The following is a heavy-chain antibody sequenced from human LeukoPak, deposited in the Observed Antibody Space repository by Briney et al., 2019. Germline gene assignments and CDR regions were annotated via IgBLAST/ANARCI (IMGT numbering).Heavy chain of an antibody. CDR2: IYYSGST. CDR1: GGSISSDDYY. CDR3: ARQGIAAAVDYFDY. V-gene: IGHV4-39*01. Sequence: SETLSLTCTVSGGSISSDDYYWIWIRQPPGKGLEWIGNIYYSGSTYYNPSLKSRVTISVDTSKNQFSLKLSSVTAADTAVYYCARQGIAAAVDYFDYWGQGTLVTVSS. J-gene: IGHJ4*02. D-gene: IGHD6-13*01.